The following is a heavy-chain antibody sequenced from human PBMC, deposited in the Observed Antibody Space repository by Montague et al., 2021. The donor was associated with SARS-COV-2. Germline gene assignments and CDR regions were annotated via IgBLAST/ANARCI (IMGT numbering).Heavy chain of an antibody. J-gene: IGHJ4*02. D-gene: IGHD3-10*01. Sequence: SLRLSCAASGFTLYAYWMNWVRQAPGKGLEWVANINYDGSETYYVGSVKGRFTISRDNANNALHLQMNNLRAADTAVYFCARNPHRTYFYGSGIYLLNHSFDYWGPGILVTVSS. V-gene: IGHV3-7*01. CDR1: GFTLYAYW. CDR3: ARNPHRTYFYGSGIYLLNHSFDY. CDR2: INYDGSET.